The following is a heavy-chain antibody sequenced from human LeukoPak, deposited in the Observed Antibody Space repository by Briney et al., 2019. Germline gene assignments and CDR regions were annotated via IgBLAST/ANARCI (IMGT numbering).Heavy chain of an antibody. CDR3: ARSGIVGATLIDAFDI. Sequence: PSETLSLTCTVSGGSISSSSYYWGWIRQAPGKGLEWVSSISTSSIYIYYADSVKGRFTISRDNAKHSLYLQMNSLRAEDTAVYYCARSGIVGATLIDAFDIWGQGTMVTVSS. D-gene: IGHD1-26*01. J-gene: IGHJ3*02. CDR2: ISTSSIYI. CDR1: GGSISSSS. V-gene: IGHV3-21*01.